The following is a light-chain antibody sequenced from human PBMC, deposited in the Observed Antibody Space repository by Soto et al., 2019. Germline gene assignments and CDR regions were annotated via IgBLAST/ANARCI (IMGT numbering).Light chain of an antibody. CDR1: QSGSHY. V-gene: IGKV3-11*01. Sequence: EMVLTQSPATLSLSPGERATLSCRASQSGSHYLVWYQQKPGQPPRLLIYDASNSATGIPARFSGSGSVTDFTLTISSLEPEDFAFYYCQHRNTGPITFGQGTRLEIK. J-gene: IGKJ5*01. CDR3: QHRNTGPIT. CDR2: DAS.